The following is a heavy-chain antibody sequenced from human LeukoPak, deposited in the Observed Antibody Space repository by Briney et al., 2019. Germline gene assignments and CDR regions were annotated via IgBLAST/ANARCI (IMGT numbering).Heavy chain of an antibody. CDR3: ARSEVGATGN. D-gene: IGHD1-26*01. CDR1: GFTFSSYS. CDR2: ISSSSSYI. V-gene: IGHV3-21*01. J-gene: IGHJ4*02. Sequence: GGSLRLSCAASGFTFSSYSMNWDRQAPGKGLEWVSSISSSSSYIYYADSVKGRFTISRDNAKNSLYLQMNSLRAEDTAVYYCARSEVGATGNWGQGTLVTVSS.